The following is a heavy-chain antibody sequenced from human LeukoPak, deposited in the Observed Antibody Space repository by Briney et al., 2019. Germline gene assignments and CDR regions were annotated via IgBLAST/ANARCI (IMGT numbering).Heavy chain of an antibody. J-gene: IGHJ4*02. D-gene: IGHD2-2*01. Sequence: PGGSLRLSCAASGFTFSDYYMSWIRQAPGKGLEWVSHISSSGSAIYYTDSVKGRFTISRDNANDSLYLEMNSLRAEDTAVYYCARDWDSTSSGILMAYWGQGTLVTVSS. CDR1: GFTFSDYY. V-gene: IGHV3-11*04. CDR2: ISSSGSAI. CDR3: ARDWDSTSSGILMAY.